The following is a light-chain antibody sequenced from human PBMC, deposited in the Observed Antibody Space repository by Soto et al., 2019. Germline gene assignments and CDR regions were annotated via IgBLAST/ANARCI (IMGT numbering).Light chain of an antibody. CDR3: QQSYSTPIT. CDR2: AAS. V-gene: IGKV1-39*01. J-gene: IGKJ5*01. Sequence: DIQMTQSPSSLSASVGDRVTITCRASQSISGHLNWYQQKPGKAPNLLIYAASSLQSGVPSRFSGSGSGTDFTLTINSLHPEDFATYYCQQSYSTPITFGQGTRLEI. CDR1: QSISGH.